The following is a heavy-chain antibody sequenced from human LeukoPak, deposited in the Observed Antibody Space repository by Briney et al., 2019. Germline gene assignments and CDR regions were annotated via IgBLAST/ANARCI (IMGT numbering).Heavy chain of an antibody. CDR3: ATETGNFYFYS. CDR1: GYTLTELS. D-gene: IGHD1-7*01. V-gene: IGHV1-24*01. Sequence: ASVKVSCKVSGYTLTELSMHWVRQAPGKGLEWMGGFDPEDDEIIYAQRFQGRVTMTEDASTDTACMELRSLRSEDTAVYYCATETGNFYFYSWGQGTLVTVSS. J-gene: IGHJ4*02. CDR2: FDPEDDEI.